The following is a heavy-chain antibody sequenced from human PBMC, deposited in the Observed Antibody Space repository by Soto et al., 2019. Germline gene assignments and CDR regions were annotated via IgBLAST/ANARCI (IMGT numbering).Heavy chain of an antibody. CDR3: ARVVRYPPRFDY. Sequence: EVQLVESGGGLVQPGGSLRLSCAASGFTFSSYSMNWVRQAPGKGLEWVSYLSSSSSTIYYADSVKCRFTISRDNAKNSLYLQMNSLRAEDTAVYYCARVVRYPPRFDYWGQGTLVTVSS. D-gene: IGHD3-9*01. CDR2: LSSSSSTI. J-gene: IGHJ4*02. V-gene: IGHV3-48*01. CDR1: GFTFSSYS.